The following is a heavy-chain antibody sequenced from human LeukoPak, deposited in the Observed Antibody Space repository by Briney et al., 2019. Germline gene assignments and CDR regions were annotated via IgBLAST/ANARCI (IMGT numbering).Heavy chain of an antibody. V-gene: IGHV1-69*04. CDR2: IIPILGIA. D-gene: IGHD3-22*01. CDR3: ARLGEIGHSSGYFGMEDQH. CDR1: GGTFSSYA. J-gene: IGHJ1*01. Sequence: ASVKVSCKASGGTFSSYAISWVRQAPGQGLEWMGRIIPILGIANYAQKFQGRVTITADKSTSTAYMELSSLRSEDTAVYYCARLGEIGHSSGYFGMEDQHWGQGTLVTVSS.